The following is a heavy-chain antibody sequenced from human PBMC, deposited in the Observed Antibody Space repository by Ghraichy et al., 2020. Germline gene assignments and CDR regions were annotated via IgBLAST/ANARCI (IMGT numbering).Heavy chain of an antibody. J-gene: IGHJ4*02. V-gene: IGHV3-23*01. Sequence: GRSLRLSCAASGFTFSSYAMSWVRQAPGKGLEWVSAISGSGGSTYYADSVKGRFTISRDNSKNTLYLQMNSLRAEDTAVYYCAKEPPVDTAMVLPDFDYWGQGTLVTVSS. CDR2: ISGSGGST. CDR1: GFTFSSYA. D-gene: IGHD5-18*01. CDR3: AKEPPVDTAMVLPDFDY.